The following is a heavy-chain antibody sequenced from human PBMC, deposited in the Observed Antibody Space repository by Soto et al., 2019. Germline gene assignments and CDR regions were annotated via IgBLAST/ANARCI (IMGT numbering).Heavy chain of an antibody. CDR2: YQIGST. J-gene: IGHJ3*02. V-gene: IGHV4-59*01. Sequence: YQIGSTNYNPSLKSRVTISVDTSKNQFSLKLSSVTAADTAVYYCARSDKGCELRHDAFAIWGQGTMVTVSS. D-gene: IGHD1-26*01. CDR3: ARSDKGCELRHDAFAI.